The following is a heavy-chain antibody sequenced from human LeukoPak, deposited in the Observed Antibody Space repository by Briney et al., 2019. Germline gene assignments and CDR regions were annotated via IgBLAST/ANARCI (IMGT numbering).Heavy chain of an antibody. V-gene: IGHV4-4*07. D-gene: IGHD3-22*01. CDR1: GGSFSGYY. CDR3: ARDEYYYDSSGYSNWFDP. Sequence: PSETLSLTCAVYGGSFSGYYWSWIRQPAGKGLEWIGRIYTSGSTNYNPSLKSRVTMSVDTSKNQFSLKLSSVTAADTAVYYCARDEYYYDSSGYSNWFDPWGQGTLVTVSS. J-gene: IGHJ5*02. CDR2: IYTSGST.